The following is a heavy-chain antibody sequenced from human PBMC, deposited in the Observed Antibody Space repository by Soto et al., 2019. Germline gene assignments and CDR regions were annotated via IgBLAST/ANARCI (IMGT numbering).Heavy chain of an antibody. CDR2: IYWDDDK. Sequence: QITLNESGPTQVKPRQTLTLTCTFSGFSLTTSGVGVGWIRQSPGKAPEWLALIYWDDDKRYSPSLKSRLTNTKDPSKNQVVLTMADLDPADTATYYCAHRVLRTVFGLVTTTAIYFDFWGKGPPVAVSS. V-gene: IGHV2-5*02. D-gene: IGHD3-3*01. CDR1: GFSLTTSGVG. CDR3: AHRVLRTVFGLVTTTAIYFDF. J-gene: IGHJ4*02.